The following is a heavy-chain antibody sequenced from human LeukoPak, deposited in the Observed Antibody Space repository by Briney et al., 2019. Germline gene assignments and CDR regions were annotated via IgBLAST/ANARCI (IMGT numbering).Heavy chain of an antibody. D-gene: IGHD3-10*01. J-gene: IGHJ5*02. Sequence: GASVKVSCKTSGYTFAGYYIHWVRQAPGQGLEWLGWINPNSGVTKYAQDFQGRVTMTRDPSISTAFLDLSSLRSNDTAIYYCGREARCGSTWFRNWIDPWGQGTLVTVSS. CDR2: INPNSGVT. V-gene: IGHV1-2*02. CDR3: GREARCGSTWFRNWIDP. CDR1: GYTFAGYY.